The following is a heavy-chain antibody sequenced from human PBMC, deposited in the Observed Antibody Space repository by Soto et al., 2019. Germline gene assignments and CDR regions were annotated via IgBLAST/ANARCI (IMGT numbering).Heavy chain of an antibody. J-gene: IGHJ6*02. Sequence: QVQLVESGGGVVQPGRSLRLSCAASGFTFSSYGMHWVRQAPGKGLEWVAVISYDGSNKYYADSVKGRFTISRDNSKNTLYLQMNSLRAEDTAVYYCARDLIKSSSGYYYYGMDVWGQGTTVTVSS. CDR3: ARDLIKSSSGYYYYGMDV. D-gene: IGHD6-19*01. CDR2: ISYDGSNK. CDR1: GFTFSSYG. V-gene: IGHV3-30*19.